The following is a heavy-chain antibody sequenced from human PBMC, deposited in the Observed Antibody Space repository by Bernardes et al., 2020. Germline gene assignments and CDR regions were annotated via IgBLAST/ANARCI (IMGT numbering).Heavy chain of an antibody. D-gene: IGHD4-17*01. CDR1: GYSFTSYW. CDR3: AIPHYGDYVGYYGMDV. J-gene: IGHJ6*02. CDR2: IYPGDSDT. Sequence: ESLKISLKGSGYSFTSYWIGWVRPMPGKGLEWMGIIYPGDSDTRYSPSFQGQVTISADKSISTAYLQWSSLKASDTAMYYCAIPHYGDYVGYYGMDVWGQGTTVTVSS. V-gene: IGHV5-51*01.